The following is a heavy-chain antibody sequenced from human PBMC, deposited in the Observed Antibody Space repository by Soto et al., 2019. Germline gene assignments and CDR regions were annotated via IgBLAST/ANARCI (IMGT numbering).Heavy chain of an antibody. J-gene: IGHJ6*02. Sequence: GGSLRLSCAASGFAFRSYAMSWVRQAPGKGLEWVSAISGSGGSTYYADSVKGRFTISRDNSKNTLYLQMNSLRAEDTAVYYCAKEQEMATILIDYYYYGMDVWGQGTTVTVSS. CDR1: GFAFRSYA. D-gene: IGHD5-12*01. CDR3: AKEQEMATILIDYYYYGMDV. V-gene: IGHV3-23*01. CDR2: ISGSGGST.